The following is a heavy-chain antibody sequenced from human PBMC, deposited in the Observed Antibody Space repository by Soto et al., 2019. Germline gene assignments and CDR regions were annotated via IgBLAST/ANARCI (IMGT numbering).Heavy chain of an antibody. Sequence: GASVKVSCKASGYTFTGYYMHWVRQAPGQGLEWMGWINPNSGGTNYAQKFQGWVTMTRDTSISTAYMELSRLRSDDTAVYYCARGWTTVVNPWAFDIWGQGTMVTVSS. J-gene: IGHJ3*02. CDR3: ARGWTTVVNPWAFDI. D-gene: IGHD4-17*01. CDR2: INPNSGGT. CDR1: GYTFTGYY. V-gene: IGHV1-2*04.